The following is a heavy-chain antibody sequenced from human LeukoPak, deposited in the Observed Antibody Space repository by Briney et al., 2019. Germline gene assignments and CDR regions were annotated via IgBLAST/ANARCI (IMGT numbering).Heavy chain of an antibody. D-gene: IGHD5-12*01. CDR3: RSGYDYDWFDP. Sequence: ASVKVSCKASGGSFSGYSISWVRQAPGQGLEWMGRIIAILDTAHYAQKFQGRFTITADKSTTTVYVELSSLRSDDTAVYCVRSGYDYDWFDPWGQGTLVTVSS. V-gene: IGHV1-69*08. CDR1: GGSFSGYS. J-gene: IGHJ5*02. CDR2: IIAILDTA.